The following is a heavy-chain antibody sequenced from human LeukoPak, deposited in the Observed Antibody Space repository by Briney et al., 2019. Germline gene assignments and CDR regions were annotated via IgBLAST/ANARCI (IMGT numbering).Heavy chain of an antibody. V-gene: IGHV3-21*01. Sequence: GGSLRLSCAASGFTFSSYSMNWVRQAPGKGLEWVSSISSSSSYIYYADSVKGRFTISRDNAKNSLYLQMNSLRAEDTAVYYCARIRPDVLTGYYIDYWGQGTLVTVSS. D-gene: IGHD3-9*01. CDR2: ISSSSSYI. CDR1: GFTFSSYS. CDR3: ARIRPDVLTGYYIDY. J-gene: IGHJ4*02.